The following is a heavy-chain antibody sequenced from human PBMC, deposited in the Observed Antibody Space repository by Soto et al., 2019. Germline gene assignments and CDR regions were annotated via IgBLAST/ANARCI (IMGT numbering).Heavy chain of an antibody. CDR1: GFTFSSYG. V-gene: IGHV3-30*18. D-gene: IGHD3-22*01. CDR3: AKDGVPMVWDDSSGYLYYFDY. J-gene: IGHJ4*02. Sequence: PGGSLRLSCAASGFTFSSYGMHWVRQAPGKGLEWVAVISYDGSNKYYADSVKGRFTISRDNSKNTLYLQMNSLRAEDTAVYYCAKDGVPMVWDDSSGYLYYFDYWGQGTLVAVSS. CDR2: ISYDGSNK.